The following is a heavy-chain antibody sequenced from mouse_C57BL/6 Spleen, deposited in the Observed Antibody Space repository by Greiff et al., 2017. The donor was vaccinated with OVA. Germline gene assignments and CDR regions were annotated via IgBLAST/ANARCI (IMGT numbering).Heavy chain of an antibody. V-gene: IGHV1-39*01. CDR2: INPNYGTT. D-gene: IGHD3-2*02. CDR1: VYSFTDYN. J-gene: IGHJ3*01. Sequence: VQLQQSGPELVKPGASVKLHSTPSVYSFTDYNMNWVKQSNGKSLEWIGVINPNYGTTSYNQKFKGKATLTVDQSSSTAYMQLNSLTSEDSAVYYCAPQTAQAPFAYWGKGTLVTVSA. CDR3: APQTAQAPFAY.